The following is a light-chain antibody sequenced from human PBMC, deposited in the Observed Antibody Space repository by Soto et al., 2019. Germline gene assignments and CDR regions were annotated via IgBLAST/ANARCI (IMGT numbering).Light chain of an antibody. Sequence: ELVLTQSPGTLSLSPGEKATLSCRASQSIASSYFGWYQQKPGQSPRLLIYGASSRATGILDRFSGSGSGTDFTLTITRLEPEDFAVYYCQHYGTSPYTFGPGTRVEIK. V-gene: IGKV3-20*01. CDR3: QHYGTSPYT. CDR2: GAS. CDR1: QSIASSY. J-gene: IGKJ3*01.